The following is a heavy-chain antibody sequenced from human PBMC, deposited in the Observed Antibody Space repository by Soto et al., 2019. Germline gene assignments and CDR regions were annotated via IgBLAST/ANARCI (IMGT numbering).Heavy chain of an antibody. V-gene: IGHV2-26*01. J-gene: IGHJ3*02. CDR3: ARIPGLVLPDNYAFDI. CDR1: GFSLSNARMG. D-gene: IGHD1-1*01. CDR2: IFSNDEK. Sequence: QVTLKESGPVLVSPTETLTLTCTVSGFSLSNARMGVSWIRQPPGKALEWLAHIFSNDEKSYSTSLKSRLTISKDTSKSQVVLTMTNMDPVDTATYYCARIPGLVLPDNYAFDIWGQGTMVTVSS.